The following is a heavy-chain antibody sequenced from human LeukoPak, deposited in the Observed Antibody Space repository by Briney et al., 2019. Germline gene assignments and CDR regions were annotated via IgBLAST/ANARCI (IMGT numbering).Heavy chain of an antibody. CDR3: ARERNYHDSSGYYPHWFDP. D-gene: IGHD3-22*01. Sequence: GGSLRLSCAASGFTFSSYWMSWVRQAPGKGLEWVANIKQDGSEKYYVDSVKGRFTISRDNAKNSLYLQMNSLRAEDTAVYYCARERNYHDSSGYYPHWFDPWGQGTLVTVSS. V-gene: IGHV3-7*01. CDR2: IKQDGSEK. J-gene: IGHJ5*02. CDR1: GFTFSSYW.